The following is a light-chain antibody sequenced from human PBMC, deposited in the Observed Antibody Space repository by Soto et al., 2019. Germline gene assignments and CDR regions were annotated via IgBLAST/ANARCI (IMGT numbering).Light chain of an antibody. Sequence: QSVLTQPASVSGSPGQSLTMSCTGTTSDIGFYDYVSWYQQYPGKAPKLLIYGVTIRPSGISNRFSGSKSGSTASLTISGLQAEDEADYYCCSYAGTYTNYVFGTGTKVTVL. J-gene: IGLJ1*01. CDR3: CSYAGTYTNYV. V-gene: IGLV2-14*01. CDR2: GVT. CDR1: TSDIGFYDY.